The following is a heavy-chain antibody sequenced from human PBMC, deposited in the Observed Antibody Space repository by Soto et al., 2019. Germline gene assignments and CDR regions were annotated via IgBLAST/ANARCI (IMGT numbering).Heavy chain of an antibody. J-gene: IGHJ3*02. D-gene: IGHD2-15*01. CDR3: ARDKLDPALPIVVVVAATLGHAFDI. CDR2: ISAYNGNT. CDR1: GYTFTSYG. Sequence: ASVKVSCKASGYTFTSYGISWVRQAPGQGLEWMGWISAYNGNTNYAQKLQGRVTMTTDTSTSTAYMELRSLRSDDTAVYYCARDKLDPALPIVVVVAATLGHAFDIWGQGTMVTVSS. V-gene: IGHV1-18*01.